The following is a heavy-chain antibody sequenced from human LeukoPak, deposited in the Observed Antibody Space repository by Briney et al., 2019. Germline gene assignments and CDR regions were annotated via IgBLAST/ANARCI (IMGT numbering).Heavy chain of an antibody. D-gene: IGHD1-14*01. Sequence: SETLSLTCAVYGGSFSGYYWSWIRQPPGKGLEWIGEINHSGSTNYNPSLKSRVTISVDTSKNQLSLRLSSVTAADTAVYYCARHEPPGARRHLDYWGQGTLVTVSS. CDR3: ARHEPPGARRHLDY. V-gene: IGHV4-34*01. CDR1: GGSFSGYY. J-gene: IGHJ4*02. CDR2: INHSGST.